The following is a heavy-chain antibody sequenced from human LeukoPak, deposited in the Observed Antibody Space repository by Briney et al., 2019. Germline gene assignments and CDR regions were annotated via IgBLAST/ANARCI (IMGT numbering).Heavy chain of an antibody. V-gene: IGHV3-48*02. CDR1: GFTFSSYS. CDR3: ARDRYSGGWPYFDY. CDR2: MSSSSSTM. Sequence: GGSLRLSCAASGFTFSSYSMNWVRQAPGKGLEWVSYMSSSSSTMYYADSVKGRFTISRDNAKNSLYLQMNSLRDEDTAVYYCARDRYSGGWPYFDYWGQGTLITVSS. D-gene: IGHD6-19*01. J-gene: IGHJ4*02.